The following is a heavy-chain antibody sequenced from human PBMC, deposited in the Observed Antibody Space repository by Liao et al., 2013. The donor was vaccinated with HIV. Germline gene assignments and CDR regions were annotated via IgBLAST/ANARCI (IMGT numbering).Heavy chain of an antibody. Sequence: QXQLQQWGAGLLKPSETLSLTCAVYGGSFSDYYWSWIRQPPGKGLEWIGEINHSGSTNYKPSLKSRVTISVDTSKNQFSLKLTSVTAADTAVYYCAEGVSYFDSSGYHYGNYYYYMDVVGRKGPTVTVSS. CDR2: INHSGST. CDR3: AEGVSYFDSSGYHYGNYYYYMDV. D-gene: IGHD3-22*01. CDR1: GGSFSDYY. J-gene: IGHJ6*03. V-gene: IGHV4-34*01.